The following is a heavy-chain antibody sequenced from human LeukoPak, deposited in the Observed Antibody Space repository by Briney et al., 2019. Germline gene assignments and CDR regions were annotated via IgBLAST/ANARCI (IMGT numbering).Heavy chain of an antibody. CDR1: GGSIGTYY. CDR2: VYYSGST. V-gene: IGHV4-59*01. J-gene: IGHJ6*03. D-gene: IGHD2-15*01. Sequence: PSETLSLTCTVSGGSIGTYYWSWIRQPPGKGLELIGYVYYSGSTNYHPSLTSRVTISVDTSKNHFSLTLSSVTAADTAVYYCARNGYCSGSYCYGYYYYMDVWGTGTTVSVSS. CDR3: ARNGYCSGSYCYGYYYYMDV.